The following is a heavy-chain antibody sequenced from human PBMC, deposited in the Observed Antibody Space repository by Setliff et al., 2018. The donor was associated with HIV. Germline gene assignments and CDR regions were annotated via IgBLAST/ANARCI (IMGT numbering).Heavy chain of an antibody. CDR3: ATGQWLRGAFDI. CDR1: GGSFMGYY. J-gene: IGHJ3*02. D-gene: IGHD6-19*01. Sequence: KPSETLSLTCAVYGGSFMGYYWNWIRQPPGKGLEWIGEINHSGSTYYNPSLKSRVTISVDTSKNQFSLKLTSVTAADTAVYYCATGQWLRGAFDIWGQGTMVTVSS. CDR2: INHSGST. V-gene: IGHV4-34*01.